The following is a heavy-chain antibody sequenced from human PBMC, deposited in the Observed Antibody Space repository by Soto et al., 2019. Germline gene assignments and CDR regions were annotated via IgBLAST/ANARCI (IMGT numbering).Heavy chain of an antibody. CDR1: GYIFSDYY. CDR3: ARAGGSGWSLDY. CDR2: ISTSVTII. V-gene: IGHV3-11*01. J-gene: IGHJ4*02. D-gene: IGHD6-19*01. Sequence: QGQLVESGGGLVQPGGSLRLSCAASGYIFSDYYMTWIRQAPGKGLEWVSYISTSVTIISYADSVKGRFTISRADAKNTLYLQMNSLRADDTAIYYCARAGGSGWSLDYWGQVTLVTVSS.